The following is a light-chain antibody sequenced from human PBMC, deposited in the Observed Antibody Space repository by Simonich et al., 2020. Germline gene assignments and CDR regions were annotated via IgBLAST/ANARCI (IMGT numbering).Light chain of an antibody. J-gene: IGLJ3*02. CDR3: SSYTSSSTWV. CDR1: SRDVGGYNY. V-gene: IGLV2-14*01. CDR2: DVL. Sequence: QSALTQPASVSGSPGQSITISCTGTSRDVGGYNYVSWYQQHPGKAPKLMIYDVLKRPSGASNRFSGSKSGNTAALTISGLQAADEADYYCSSYTSSSTWVFGGGTKLTVL.